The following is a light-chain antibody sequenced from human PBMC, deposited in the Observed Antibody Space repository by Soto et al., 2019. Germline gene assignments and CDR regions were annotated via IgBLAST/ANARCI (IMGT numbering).Light chain of an antibody. CDR2: SAS. J-gene: IGKJ1*01. Sequence: DIQLTQSPCFLSASVGDRVTITCRASQGINNYLAWYQQRPGKAPKLLIHSASTLQFGVPSRFSGSGSGSEFTFTVSSLQSEDFAVYYCQQYNNWPPWTFGQGTKVEIK. CDR1: QGINNY. CDR3: QQYNNWPPWT. V-gene: IGKV1-9*01.